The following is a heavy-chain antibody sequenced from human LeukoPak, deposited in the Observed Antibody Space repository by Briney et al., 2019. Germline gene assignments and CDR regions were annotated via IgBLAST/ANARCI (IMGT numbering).Heavy chain of an antibody. CDR1: GFSVSGTH. CDR3: AKDEATSGGGLAS. D-gene: IGHD3-16*01. V-gene: IGHV3-53*01. Sequence: GGSLRLSCAASGFSVSGTHMSWVRQAPGKGLEWVSAMYAGGTTYYADSVQGRFTIYRDNSKNTLYLQMNSLRAEDTAVYYCAKDEATSGGGLASWGQGTLVSVSS. J-gene: IGHJ4*02. CDR2: MYAGGTT.